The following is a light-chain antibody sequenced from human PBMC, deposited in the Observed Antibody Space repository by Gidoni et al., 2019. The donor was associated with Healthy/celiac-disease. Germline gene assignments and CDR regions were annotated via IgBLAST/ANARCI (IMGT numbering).Light chain of an antibody. V-gene: IGKV3-20*01. CDR1: QSVSSSY. J-gene: IGKJ2*03. CDR2: GAS. CDR3: QQYGSSPMYS. Sequence: DIVLTQSPGTLSLSPGERATLSCRASQSVSSSYLAWYQQKPGQAPRLLIYGASSRATGIPDRFSGSGSGTDFTLTISRLEPEEFAVYYCQQYGSSPMYSFGQGTKLEIK.